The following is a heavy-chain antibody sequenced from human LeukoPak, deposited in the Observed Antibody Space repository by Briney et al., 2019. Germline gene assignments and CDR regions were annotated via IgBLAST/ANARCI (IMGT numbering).Heavy chain of an antibody. CDR1: GGSFSGYY. CDR3: ARGDRLRFLERLWPPTDI. CDR2: INHSGST. V-gene: IGHV4-34*01. Sequence: PSETLSLTCAVYGGSFSGYYWSWIRQPPGKGLEWIGEINHSGSTNYNPSLKSRVTISVDTSKNQFSLKLSSVTAADTAVYYCARGDRLRFLERLWPPTDIWGQGTMVTVSS. D-gene: IGHD3-3*01. J-gene: IGHJ3*02.